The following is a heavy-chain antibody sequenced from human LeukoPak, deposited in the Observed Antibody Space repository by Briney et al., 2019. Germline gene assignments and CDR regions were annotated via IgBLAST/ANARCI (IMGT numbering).Heavy chain of an antibody. Sequence: GGSLRLSCAASGFTFSSYSMNWVRQAPGKGLEWVANIKQDGSEKYYVDSVKGRFTISRDNAKNSLYLQMNSLRAEDTAVFYCARDQYDTWSRRGNFDSWGQGTLVIVSS. V-gene: IGHV3-7*03. CDR1: GFTFSSYS. CDR2: IKQDGSEK. J-gene: IGHJ4*02. D-gene: IGHD3-3*01. CDR3: ARDQYDTWSRRGNFDS.